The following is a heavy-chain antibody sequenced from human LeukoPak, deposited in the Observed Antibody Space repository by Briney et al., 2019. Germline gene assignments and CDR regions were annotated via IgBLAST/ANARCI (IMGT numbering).Heavy chain of an antibody. CDR1: GFTFSGYG. J-gene: IGHJ3*01. Sequence: PGWSLRLSCAASGFTFSGYGMHWVRQSPGKGLEWVAFIRYDGRKKYYADSVKGRVTISRDNSKNTQFLQMDSLRPEDTAVYYCAKNRDSSGYYYLGGDDAFDLWGKGTMVTVSS. V-gene: IGHV3-30*02. D-gene: IGHD3-22*01. CDR3: AKNRDSSGYYYLGGDDAFDL. CDR2: IRYDGRKK.